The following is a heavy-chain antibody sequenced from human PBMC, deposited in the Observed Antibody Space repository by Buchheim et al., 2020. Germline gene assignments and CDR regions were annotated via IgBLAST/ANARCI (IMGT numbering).Heavy chain of an antibody. CDR2: IYYSGST. Sequence: QVQLQESGPGLVKPSETLSLTCTVSGGSISSYYRSWIRQPPGKGLEWIGYIYYSGSTNYNPSLKSRVTISVDTSKNQFSLKLSSVTAADTAVYYCARGVAAAGNYWYFDLWGRGTL. CDR3: ARGVAAAGNYWYFDL. J-gene: IGHJ2*01. D-gene: IGHD6-13*01. CDR1: GGSISSYY. V-gene: IGHV4-59*01.